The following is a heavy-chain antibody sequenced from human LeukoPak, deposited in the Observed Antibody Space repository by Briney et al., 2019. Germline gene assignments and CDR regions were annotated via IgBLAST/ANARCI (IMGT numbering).Heavy chain of an antibody. D-gene: IGHD1-1*01. Sequence: PGGSLRLSCAASGFTFSNYAMYWVRQAPGKGLEWVAVISYDGSNKYFADSVRGRFTISRDNSKNTLYLQMNSLRPEDTAMYYCAREGGWNDFDYWGQGTLVTVSS. CDR3: AREGGWNDFDY. CDR2: ISYDGSNK. CDR1: GFTFSNYA. V-gene: IGHV3-30-3*01. J-gene: IGHJ4*02.